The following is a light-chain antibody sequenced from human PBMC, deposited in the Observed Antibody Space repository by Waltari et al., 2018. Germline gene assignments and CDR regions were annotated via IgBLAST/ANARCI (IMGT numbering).Light chain of an antibody. CDR2: GAS. V-gene: IGKV3-15*01. J-gene: IGKJ1*01. Sequence: ERVMTQSPATLSGSPGERATLSCRASQSVSSNLAWYQQKFGQAPRLLIYGASTRATGIPARFSGSGSGTEFTLTISSLQSEDFAVYYCQQYDYWPTFGQGTKVEIK. CDR1: QSVSSN. CDR3: QQYDYWPT.